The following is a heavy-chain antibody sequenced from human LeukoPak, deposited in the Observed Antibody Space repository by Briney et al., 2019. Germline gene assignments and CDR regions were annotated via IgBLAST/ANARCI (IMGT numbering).Heavy chain of an antibody. V-gene: IGHV3-48*03. CDR2: ISSSGSTI. CDR1: GFTFSSYE. D-gene: IGHD5-12*01. Sequence: GGSLRLSCAASGFTFSSYEMNWVRQAPGKGLEWVSYISSSGSTIYYADSVKGRFTISRDNAKNSLYLQMNSLRAEDTAVYYCARDNGLRPVDYWGQGTLVTVSS. CDR3: ARDNGLRPVDY. J-gene: IGHJ4*02.